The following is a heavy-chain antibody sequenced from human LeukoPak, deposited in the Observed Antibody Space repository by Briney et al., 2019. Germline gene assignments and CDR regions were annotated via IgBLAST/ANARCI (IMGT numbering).Heavy chain of an antibody. CDR1: GYSFTSYW. D-gene: IGHD3-10*01. CDR2: IYPGDSDT. Sequence: GESMKISCKGSGYSFTSYWIDWGSKMPGTGLEWMGMIYPGDSDTRNSPSFQGQVTIPADKCISTAYLQWSSLKASHTAMYDCARHLYGSGSYYLSYVDYWGQGTLVTVSS. V-gene: IGHV5-51*01. J-gene: IGHJ4*02. CDR3: ARHLYGSGSYYLSYVDY.